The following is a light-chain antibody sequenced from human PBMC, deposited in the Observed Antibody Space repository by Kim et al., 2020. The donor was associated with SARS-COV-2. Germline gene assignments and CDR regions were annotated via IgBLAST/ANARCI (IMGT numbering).Light chain of an antibody. Sequence: QAVVTQEPSLTVSPGGTVTLTCGSSTGAVTSGHYPYWFQQKPGQAPRTLIYDTSDKYSWTPARFSGSLLGGKAALTLSGAQPEDEADYYCLLFYGPVGVFGGGTQLTVL. CDR1: TGAVTSGHY. CDR2: DTS. V-gene: IGLV7-46*01. CDR3: LLFYGPVGV. J-gene: IGLJ3*02.